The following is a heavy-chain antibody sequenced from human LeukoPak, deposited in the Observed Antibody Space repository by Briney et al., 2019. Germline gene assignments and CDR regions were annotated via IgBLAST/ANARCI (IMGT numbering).Heavy chain of an antibody. CDR2: ISYDGSNK. J-gene: IGHJ4*02. D-gene: IGHD6-19*01. V-gene: IGHV3-30*18. Sequence: GGSLRLSCAASGFTFSSYGMHWVRQAPGKGLEWVAVISYDGSNKYYADSVKGRFTISRDNSKNTLYLQMNSLRAEDTAVYYCAKDPILSGSGWPNYWGQGTLVTVSS. CDR1: GFTFSSYG. CDR3: AKDPILSGSGWPNY.